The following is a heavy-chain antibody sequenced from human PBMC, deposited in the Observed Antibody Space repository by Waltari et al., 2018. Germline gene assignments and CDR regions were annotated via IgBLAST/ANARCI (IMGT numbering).Heavy chain of an antibody. CDR3: ATLPYYYDSSGPPY. D-gene: IGHD3-22*01. CDR1: GYTFTDYY. Sequence: EVQLVQSGAEVKKPGATVKISCKASGYTFTDYYMHWVQQAPGKGLEWMGRVDPEEGETIYAEKFQGRVTITADTSTDTAYMELSSLRSEDTAVYYCATLPYYYDSSGPPYWGQGTLVTVSS. V-gene: IGHV1-69-2*01. J-gene: IGHJ4*02. CDR2: VDPEEGET.